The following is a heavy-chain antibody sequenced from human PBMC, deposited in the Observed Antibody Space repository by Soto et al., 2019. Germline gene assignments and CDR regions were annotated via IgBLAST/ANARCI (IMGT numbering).Heavy chain of an antibody. J-gene: IGHJ5*02. Sequence: VQLVQSGAEVKKPGSSMKVSWKVSGGTFRSYAINWVRQAPGQGLEWMGGITPISGTTNYAQKFQGRVTITADESTSTAYMGLSSLRYDDTAVYYCARAGTWGQGSPVTVSS. CDR3: ARAGT. CDR1: GGTFRSYA. V-gene: IGHV1-69*01. CDR2: ITPISGTT.